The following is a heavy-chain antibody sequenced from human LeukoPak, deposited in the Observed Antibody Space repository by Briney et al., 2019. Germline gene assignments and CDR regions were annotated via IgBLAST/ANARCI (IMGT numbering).Heavy chain of an antibody. CDR1: GFTFSSYS. V-gene: IGHV3-23*01. CDR3: AKLSYYDILTGYPSFDY. Sequence: GGSLRLSCAASGFTFSSYSMNWVRQAPGKGLEWVSAISGSGGSTYYADSVKGRFTISRDNSKITLYLQMNSLRAEDTAVYYCAKLSYYDILTGYPSFDYWGQGTLVTVSS. J-gene: IGHJ4*02. CDR2: ISGSGGST. D-gene: IGHD3-9*01.